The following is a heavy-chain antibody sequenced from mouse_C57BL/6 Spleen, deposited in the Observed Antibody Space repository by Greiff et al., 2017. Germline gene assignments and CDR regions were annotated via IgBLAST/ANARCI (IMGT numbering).Heavy chain of an antibody. V-gene: IGHV5-17*01. CDR1: GFTFSDYG. D-gene: IGHD2-5*01. CDR3: ARRSNYDAMDY. J-gene: IGHJ4*01. Sequence: EVKLMESGGGLVKPGGSLKLSCAASGFTFSDYGMHWVRQAPEKGLEWVAYISSGSSTIYYADTVKGRFTISRDNAKNPLFLQMTSLRSEDTAMYYCARRSNYDAMDYWGQGTSVTVSS. CDR2: ISSGSSTI.